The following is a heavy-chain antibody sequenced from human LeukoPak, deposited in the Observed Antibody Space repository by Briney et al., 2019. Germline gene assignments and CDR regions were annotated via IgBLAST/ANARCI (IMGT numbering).Heavy chain of an antibody. CDR1: GGSISSGGYY. J-gene: IGHJ5*02. D-gene: IGHD1-1*01. CDR2: IYTRGST. V-gene: IGHV4-61*02. Sequence: SETLSLTCTVSGGSISSGGYYWSWIRQPAGKGLEWIGRIYTRGSTNYNPSLKSRVTMPVDTSKNQFSLKLSSVTAADTAVYYCARDDRNNFLFDPWGQGTLVTVSS. CDR3: ARDDRNNFLFDP.